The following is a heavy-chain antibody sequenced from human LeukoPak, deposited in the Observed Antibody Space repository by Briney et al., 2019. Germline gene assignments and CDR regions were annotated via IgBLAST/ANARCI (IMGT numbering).Heavy chain of an antibody. CDR3: TRRGGSPPGPDY. V-gene: IGHV3-72*01. CDR1: GFTFSDHY. J-gene: IGHJ4*02. CDR2: IRNRAYSYTT. Sequence: GGSLRLSCAASGFTFSDHYMDWVRQAPGKGLEWVGCIRNRAYSYTTEYAASVKGRFIISRDDSKNSLDLQMNSLKIEDTAVYYCTRRGGSPPGPDYWGQGTLVTVSS. D-gene: IGHD1-26*01.